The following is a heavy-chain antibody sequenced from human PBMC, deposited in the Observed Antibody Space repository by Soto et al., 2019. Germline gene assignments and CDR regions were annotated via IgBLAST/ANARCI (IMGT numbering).Heavy chain of an antibody. CDR3: ARAHYRHLDPLYYYYGMDV. CDR1: NGSFSGDY. V-gene: IGHV4-34*01. Sequence: PSETLSLTCVVYNGSFSGDYWSWIRQTPGTGLEWIGEIKDSGTTKYNPSLKSRVTISVDTSKNRFSLKLSSVTAADTAVYYCARAHYRHLDPLYYYYGMDVWGQGTTVTVSS. CDR2: IKDSGTT. J-gene: IGHJ6*02. D-gene: IGHD3-3*01.